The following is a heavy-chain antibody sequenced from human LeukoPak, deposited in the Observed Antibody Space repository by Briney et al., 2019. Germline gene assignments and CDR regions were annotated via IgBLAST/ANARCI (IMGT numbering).Heavy chain of an antibody. CDR2: IYSGGST. V-gene: IGHV3-53*01. CDR1: GFTVSSNY. CDR3: ASAAYYDFWSGYYFSEYFQH. D-gene: IGHD3-3*01. J-gene: IGHJ1*01. Sequence: GGSLRLSCAASGFTVSSNYMSWVRQAPGKGLEWVSVIYSGGSTYYADSVKGRFTISRDNSKNTLYLQMNSLRAEDTAVYYCASAAYYDFWSGYYFSEYFQHWGQGTLATVSS.